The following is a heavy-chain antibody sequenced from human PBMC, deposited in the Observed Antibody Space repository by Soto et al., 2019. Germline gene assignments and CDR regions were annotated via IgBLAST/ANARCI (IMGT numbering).Heavy chain of an antibody. V-gene: IGHV1-8*01. CDR3: ARGPGSWYYYYMDV. Sequence: QVQLVQSGAEVKKPGASVKVSCKASGYTFTSYDINWVLQATGQGLEWMGWMNPNSGNTGYAQKFHGRVTMTSNTSISTAYMELSSLRSEDTAVYYCARGPGSWYYYYMDVWGKGTTVTVSS. J-gene: IGHJ6*03. CDR2: MNPNSGNT. D-gene: IGHD6-13*01. CDR1: GYTFTSYD.